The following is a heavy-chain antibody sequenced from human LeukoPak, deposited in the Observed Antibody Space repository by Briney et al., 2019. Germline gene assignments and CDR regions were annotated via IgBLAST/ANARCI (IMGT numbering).Heavy chain of an antibody. V-gene: IGHV4-59*08. CDR1: GASMSDYY. Sequence: SETLSLTCTVSGASMSDYYWSWIRQPPGKGLEWIGYIYYTGSTNYNPSLKSRVTMSVDTSKNQISLKLSSVTAADSAVYYCVRRVRYFGQNDYWGQGTLVTVSS. D-gene: IGHD3-9*01. CDR3: VRRVRYFGQNDY. J-gene: IGHJ4*02. CDR2: IYYTGST.